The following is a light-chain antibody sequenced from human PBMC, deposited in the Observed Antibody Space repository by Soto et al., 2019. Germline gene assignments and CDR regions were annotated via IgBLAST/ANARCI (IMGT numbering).Light chain of an antibody. V-gene: IGLV2-14*01. CDR3: RSYTSSSSYV. J-gene: IGLJ1*01. CDR1: SSDVGAYNS. Sequence: QSVLTQPASVSGSPGQSIAISCTGTSSDVGAYNSVSWYQQYPGKAPKLMIHDVSNRPSGVSDRFSGSKSGNTASLTISGIQAEDEADYYCRSYTSSSSYVFGSGTKVTGL. CDR2: DVS.